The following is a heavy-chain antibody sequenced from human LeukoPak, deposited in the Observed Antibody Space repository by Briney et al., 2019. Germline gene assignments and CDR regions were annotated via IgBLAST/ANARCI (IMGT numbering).Heavy chain of an antibody. CDR1: GYSISSGYY. D-gene: IGHD6-13*01. CDR3: AREYGSSHGFDP. J-gene: IGHJ5*02. Sequence: SETLSLTCTVSGYSISSGYYWGWIRQPPGKGLEWIGSIYHSGSTYYNPSLKSRVTISVDTSKNQFSLKLTSVTAADTAVYYCAREYGSSHGFDPWGQGTLVTVSS. CDR2: IYHSGST. V-gene: IGHV4-38-2*02.